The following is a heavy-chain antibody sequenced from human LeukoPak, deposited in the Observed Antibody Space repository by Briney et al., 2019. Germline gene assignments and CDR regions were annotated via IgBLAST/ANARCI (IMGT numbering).Heavy chain of an antibody. J-gene: IGHJ6*03. CDR3: ASQYYYDSSGYLNYYYYYMDV. CDR2: IYYSGST. V-gene: IGHV4-39*07. Sequence: PSETLSLTCTVSGGSISSSSYYWGWIRQPPGKGLEWIGSIYYSGSTYYNPSLKSRVTISVDTSKNQFSLKLSSVTAADTAVYYCASQYYYDSSGYLNYYYYYMDVWGKGTTVTVSS. D-gene: IGHD3-22*01. CDR1: GGSISSSSYY.